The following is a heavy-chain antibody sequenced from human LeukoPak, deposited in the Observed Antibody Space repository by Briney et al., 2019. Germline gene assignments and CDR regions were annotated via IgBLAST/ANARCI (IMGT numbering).Heavy chain of an antibody. V-gene: IGHV3-53*01. D-gene: IGHD6-19*01. CDR3: AGRRSSGWYAY. CDR1: GFAVSSNY. CDR2: IYDSGTT. J-gene: IGHJ4*02. Sequence: GGSLRLSCATSGFAVSSNYMSWVRQAPGKGLEWVSVIYDSGTTYYADSVKGRFLIFRDTSKNTVDLQMNSLRVEDTAVYYCAGRRSSGWYAYWGQGTLVTVSS.